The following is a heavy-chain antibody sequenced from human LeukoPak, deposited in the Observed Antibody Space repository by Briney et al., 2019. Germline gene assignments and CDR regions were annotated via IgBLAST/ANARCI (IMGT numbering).Heavy chain of an antibody. J-gene: IGHJ3*02. CDR2: IYYTGST. CDR1: GGSLSSYY. Sequence: SETLSLTCIVSGGSLSSYYWSWIRQPPGKGLEWIGYIYYTGSTNYNPSLKSRVTISVDTSKNQLSLKLRSVTAADTAVYYCARQDSGTYLNPLDIWGQGTVVTVSS. CDR3: ARQDSGTYLNPLDI. V-gene: IGHV4-59*08. D-gene: IGHD1-26*01.